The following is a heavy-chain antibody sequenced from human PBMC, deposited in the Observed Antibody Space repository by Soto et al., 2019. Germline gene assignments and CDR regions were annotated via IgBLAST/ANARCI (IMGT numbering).Heavy chain of an antibody. Sequence: GASVKVSCKASGYTFTSYGISCVRQAPGQGLEWMGWISAYNGNTNYAQKLQGRVTMTTDTSTSTAYMELRSLRSDDTAVYYCARDRIIRIAALERGNYYYGMDVWGQGTTVTVSS. CDR1: GYTFTSYG. V-gene: IGHV1-18*04. J-gene: IGHJ6*02. D-gene: IGHD6-13*01. CDR3: ARDRIIRIAALERGNYYYGMDV. CDR2: ISAYNGNT.